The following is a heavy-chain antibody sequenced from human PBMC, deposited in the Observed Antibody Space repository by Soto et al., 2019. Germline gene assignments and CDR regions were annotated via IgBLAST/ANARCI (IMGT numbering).Heavy chain of an antibody. CDR3: ARRRIAARHYFDY. Sequence: QLQLQESGPGLVKPSETLSLTCTVSGGSISSSSYYWGWIRQPPGKGLEWIGSIYYSGSTYYNPSLKSRVTISVDTSKNQFSLKLSSVTAADTAVYYCARRRIAARHYFDYWGQRTLVTVSS. J-gene: IGHJ4*02. V-gene: IGHV4-39*01. CDR1: GGSISSSSYY. D-gene: IGHD6-6*01. CDR2: IYYSGST.